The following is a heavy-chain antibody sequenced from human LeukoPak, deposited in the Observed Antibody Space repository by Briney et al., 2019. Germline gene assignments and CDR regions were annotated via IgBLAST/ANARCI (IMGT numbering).Heavy chain of an antibody. CDR2: IYSGGST. CDR3: ATRRTYYDILTPVGAFDI. Sequence: GGSLRLSCAASGFTVSSNYMSWVRQAPGKGLEWVSVIYSGGSTYYADSVKGRFTISRDNSKNTLYLQMNSLRAEDTAVYYCATRRTYYDILTPVGAFDIWGQGTMVTVSS. J-gene: IGHJ3*02. CDR1: GFTVSSNY. D-gene: IGHD3-9*01. V-gene: IGHV3-53*01.